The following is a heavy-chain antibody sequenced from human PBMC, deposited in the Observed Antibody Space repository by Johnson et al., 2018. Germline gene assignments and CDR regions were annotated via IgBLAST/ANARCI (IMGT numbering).Heavy chain of an antibody. V-gene: IGHV3-30-3*01. CDR2: ISYDGTNK. J-gene: IGHJ6*03. D-gene: IGHD2-21*02. CDR1: GFTFSSYA. Sequence: QVQLVESGGGVVQPGRSLRLSCAASGFTFSSYAMHWVRQAPGKGLEWVAVISYDGTNKYYADSGKGRFTISRDNSKNTLYLQMNSLRAEDTALYYCARAHRGVTQGTYMNVWGKGTTVTVSS. CDR3: ARAHRGVTQGTYMNV.